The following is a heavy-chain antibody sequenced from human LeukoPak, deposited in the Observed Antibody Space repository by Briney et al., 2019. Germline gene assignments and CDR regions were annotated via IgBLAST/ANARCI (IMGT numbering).Heavy chain of an antibody. V-gene: IGHV3-23*01. CDR3: AKSYYYDSRGSYYLGY. CDR1: GFTFSSYA. D-gene: IGHD3-22*01. J-gene: IGHJ4*02. Sequence: GGSLRLSCAASGFTFSSYAMSWVRQAPGKGLEWVTGISTGGSTYYLDSVKGRFTISRDNSENTLYLQMNSLRADDTAVYYCAKSYYYDSRGSYYLGYWGQGTLVTVSS. CDR2: ISTGGST.